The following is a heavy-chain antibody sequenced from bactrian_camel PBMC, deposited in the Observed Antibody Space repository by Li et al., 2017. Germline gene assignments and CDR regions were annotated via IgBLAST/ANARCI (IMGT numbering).Heavy chain of an antibody. Sequence: HVQLVGSGGGSVQAGGSLRLSCVASLDGRHCMAWFRQAPGKEREGVAGISAGGGGTYYAESVKGRFTISRDKNTMYLQMSSLKPDDTAMYYCAASHSFILTPRFYRLESSDYPYRGQGTQVTVS. CDR1: LDGRHC. V-gene: IGHV3S1*01. CDR2: ISAGGGGT. CDR3: AASHSFILTPRFYRLESSDYPY. D-gene: IGHD4*01. J-gene: IGHJ4*01.